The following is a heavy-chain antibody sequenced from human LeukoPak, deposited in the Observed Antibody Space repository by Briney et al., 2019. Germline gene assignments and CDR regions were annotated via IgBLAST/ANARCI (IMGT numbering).Heavy chain of an antibody. CDR3: ARASRWGDLSLGY. D-gene: IGHD3-16*02. CDR2: IRDSGTT. Sequence: SETLSLTCTVSGGSITTGGLYWSWIRRHPGKGLEWIGYIRDSGTTYYNPSLKSRVTISLGTSKNQFSLKLSSVTAADTAVYYCARASRWGDLSLGYWGQGTLVTVSS. J-gene: IGHJ4*02. V-gene: IGHV4-31*03. CDR1: GGSITTGGLY.